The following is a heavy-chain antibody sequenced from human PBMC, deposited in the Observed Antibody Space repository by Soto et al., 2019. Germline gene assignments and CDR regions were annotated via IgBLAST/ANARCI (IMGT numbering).Heavy chain of an antibody. V-gene: IGHV4-39*01. CDR3: ARGSSSWSYTYYYYYGMDV. D-gene: IGHD6-13*01. J-gene: IGHJ6*02. CDR2: IYYSGST. CDR1: GGSISSSSYY. Sequence: XETLSLTCTVSGGSISSSSYYWGWIRQPPGKGLEWIGSIYYSGSTYYNPSLKSRVTISVDTSKNQFSLKLSSVTAADTAVYYCARGSSSWSYTYYYYYGMDVRGQGTTVTVSS.